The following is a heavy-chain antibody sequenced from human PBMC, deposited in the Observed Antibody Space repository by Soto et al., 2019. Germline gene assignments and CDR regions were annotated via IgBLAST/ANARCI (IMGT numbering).Heavy chain of an antibody. CDR2: INPNSGDT. J-gene: IGHJ4*02. V-gene: IGHV1-2*02. Sequence: ASVKVSCKASGYTFTGYYIHWVRQAPGQGLEWMGWINPNSGDTNYAQKFQGRVTMTRDTSIRTAYMELSRVRSDDTAVYYCARALANDYWGQGTLVTVSS. CDR1: GYTFTGYY. CDR3: ARALANDY.